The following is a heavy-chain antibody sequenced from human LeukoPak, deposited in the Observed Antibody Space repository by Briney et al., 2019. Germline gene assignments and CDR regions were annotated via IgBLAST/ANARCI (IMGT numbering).Heavy chain of an antibody. V-gene: IGHV3-30*02. CDR3: AKDASGSYVYYYYYYGMDV. D-gene: IGHD1-26*01. Sequence: GGSLRLSCAASGFTFSSYGMHRVRQAPGKGLEWVAVIWYDGSNKYYADSVKGRFTISRDNSKNTLYLQMNSLRAEDTAVYYCAKDASGSYVYYYYYYGMDVWGQGTTVTVSS. J-gene: IGHJ6*02. CDR1: GFTFSSYG. CDR2: IWYDGSNK.